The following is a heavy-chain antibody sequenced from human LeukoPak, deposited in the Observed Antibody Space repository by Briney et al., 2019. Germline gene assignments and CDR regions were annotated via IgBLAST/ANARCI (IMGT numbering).Heavy chain of an antibody. CDR2: IIPIFGTA. CDR1: GGTFSSYA. V-gene: IGHV1-69*05. D-gene: IGHD3-22*01. J-gene: IGHJ1*01. Sequence: SVKVSCKASGGTFSSYAISWVRQAPGQGLEWMGRIIPIFGTASYAQKFQGRVTITTDESTSTAYMELSSLRSEDTAVYYCASRGSGYYFDEYFQHWGQDTLVTVSS. CDR3: ASRGSGYYFDEYFQH.